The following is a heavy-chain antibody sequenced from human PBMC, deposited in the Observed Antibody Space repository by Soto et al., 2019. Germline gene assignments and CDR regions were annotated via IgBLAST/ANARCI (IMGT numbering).Heavy chain of an antibody. CDR1: GQNFDADW. D-gene: IGHD1-20*01. V-gene: IGHV5-51*01. Sequence: LAISAEPSGQNFDADWIGRVRQLPGKRLEWMGNIYPGDSDTRYSPSFQGLVTISADKSISTAYLQWSSLKALDTGLYYCGRVNWTPRTADYSYRKH. J-gene: IGHJ1*01. CDR3: GRVNWTPRTADYSYRKH. CDR2: IYPGDSDT.